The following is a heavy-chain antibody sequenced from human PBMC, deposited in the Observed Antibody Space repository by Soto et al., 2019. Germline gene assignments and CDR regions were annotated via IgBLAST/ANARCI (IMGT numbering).Heavy chain of an antibody. Sequence: PSETLSLTCAVSGGSISSGGYSWNWIRQPPGKGLEWIGYIYHSGSTNYNPSLKSRVTISVDTSKNQFSLKLSSVTAADTAVYYCARLAGGYGDYQQGHDYWGQGTLVTVSS. CDR2: IYHSGST. CDR3: ARLAGGYGDYQQGHDY. CDR1: GGSISSGGYS. V-gene: IGHV4-30-2*01. D-gene: IGHD4-17*01. J-gene: IGHJ4*02.